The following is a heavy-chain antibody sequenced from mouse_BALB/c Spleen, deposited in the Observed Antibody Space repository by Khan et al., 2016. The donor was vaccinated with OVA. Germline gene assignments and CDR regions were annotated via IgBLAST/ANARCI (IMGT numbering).Heavy chain of an antibody. V-gene: IGHV3-2*02. J-gene: IGHJ4*01. D-gene: IGHD2-3*01. Sequence: VQLKESGPGLVKPSQSLSLTCTVTGYSITSDYAWNWIRQFPGNKLEWMGYISSSGSTNYNPDLKSRISITRDTSKNQFFLQLNSVTTEDTATYYCARDGSRYNYAMDDWGQGTSVTVSS. CDR3: ARDGSRYNYAMDD. CDR1: GYSITSDYA. CDR2: ISSSGST.